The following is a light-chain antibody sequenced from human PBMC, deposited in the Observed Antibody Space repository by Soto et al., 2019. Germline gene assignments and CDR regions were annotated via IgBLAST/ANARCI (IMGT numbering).Light chain of an antibody. J-gene: IGLJ1*01. CDR1: SSDVGSYNY. CDR3: GSYTTSSTDV. V-gene: IGLV2-14*01. Sequence: QSALTQPASVSGPPGQSITISCTGTSSDVGSYNYVSWYQQHPGKAPKLMIYDVSNRPSGVSNRFSGSKSGNTASLTISGLQAEDEADYYCGSYTTSSTDVFGTGIKVTVL. CDR2: DVS.